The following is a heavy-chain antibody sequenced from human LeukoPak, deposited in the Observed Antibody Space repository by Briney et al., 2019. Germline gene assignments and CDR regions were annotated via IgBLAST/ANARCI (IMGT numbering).Heavy chain of an antibody. CDR1: GGSISSYY. Sequence: SETLSLTCTVSGGSISSYYWSWIRQPPGKGLEWIGYIYDSGSTNYNPSLKSRVTISVDTSKNQFSLKLSSVTAADTAVYYCARAAEMGYDSSGYYWGPYYYYYYMDVWGKGTTVTISS. CDR3: ARAAEMGYDSSGYYWGPYYYYYYMDV. D-gene: IGHD3-22*01. CDR2: IYDSGST. V-gene: IGHV4-59*01. J-gene: IGHJ6*03.